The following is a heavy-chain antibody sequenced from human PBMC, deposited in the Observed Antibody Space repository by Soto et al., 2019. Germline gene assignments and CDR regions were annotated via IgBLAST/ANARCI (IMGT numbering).Heavy chain of an antibody. CDR1: GGSISSYY. CDR3: ARDSIAVAGTSRYNWFDP. V-gene: IGHV4-59*01. CDR2: IYYSGST. J-gene: IGHJ5*02. D-gene: IGHD6-19*01. Sequence: SETLSLTCTVSGGSISSYYWSWIRQPPGKGLEWIGYIYYSGSTNYNPSLKSRVTISVDTSKNQFSLKLSSVTAADTAVYYCARDSIAVAGTSRYNWFDPWGQGTLVTVSS.